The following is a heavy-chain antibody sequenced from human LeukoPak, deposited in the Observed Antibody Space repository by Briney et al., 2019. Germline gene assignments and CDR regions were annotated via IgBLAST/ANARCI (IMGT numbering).Heavy chain of an antibody. J-gene: IGHJ4*02. CDR3: ASEFSGSYYY. CDR1: GFTFRHYH. D-gene: IGHD1-26*01. V-gene: IGHV3-72*01. CDR2: ATSKSNRYTT. Sequence: GGSLRLSCAASGFTFRHYHMDWVRQAPGKGLEWVGRATSKSNRYTTEYAASVKGRFSISREDSKNSLYLQLSSLKTEDTAVYYCASEFSGSYYYWGPGTLVTVSS.